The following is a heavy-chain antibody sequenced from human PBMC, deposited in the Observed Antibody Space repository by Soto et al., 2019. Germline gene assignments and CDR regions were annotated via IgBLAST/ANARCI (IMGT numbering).Heavy chain of an antibody. Sequence: PGGSLRLSCAASGFTFSSYAMSWVRQAPGKGLEWVSAISGSGGSTYYADSVKGRFTISRDNSENTLYLQMNSLRAEDTAVYYCAKSEHYDILTGYYIGYWGQGTLVTVSS. V-gene: IGHV3-23*01. D-gene: IGHD3-9*01. CDR1: GFTFSSYA. J-gene: IGHJ4*02. CDR2: ISGSGGST. CDR3: AKSEHYDILTGYYIGY.